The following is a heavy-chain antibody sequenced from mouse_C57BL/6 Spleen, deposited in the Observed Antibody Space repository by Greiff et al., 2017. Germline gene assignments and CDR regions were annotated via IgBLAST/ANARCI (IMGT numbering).Heavy chain of an antibody. CDR3: ARHAPFYYMGAMDY. Sequence: DVMLVESGGGLVQPGGSLKLSCAASGFTFSDYYMYWVRQTPEKRLEWVAYISNGGGSTYYPDTVKGRFTISRDNAKNTLYLQMSRLKSEDTAMYYCARHAPFYYMGAMDYGGQGTSVTVSS. CDR1: GFTFSDYY. CDR2: ISNGGGST. V-gene: IGHV5-12*01. D-gene: IGHD2-1*01. J-gene: IGHJ4*01.